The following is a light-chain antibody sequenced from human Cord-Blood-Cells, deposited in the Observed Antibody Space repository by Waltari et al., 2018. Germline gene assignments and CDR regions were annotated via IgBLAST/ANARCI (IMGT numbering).Light chain of an antibody. V-gene: IGKV3-15*01. CDR2: GAS. CDR1: QSVSSN. CDR3: QQYNNWPPGT. J-gene: IGKJ3*01. Sequence: EIAMTQSPATLSVSHRERATLSCRASQSVSSNLAWYQQKPGQAPRLLIYGASTRATGIPARFSGSGSGTEFTLTISSLQSEDFAVYYCQQYNNWPPGTFGPGTKVDIK.